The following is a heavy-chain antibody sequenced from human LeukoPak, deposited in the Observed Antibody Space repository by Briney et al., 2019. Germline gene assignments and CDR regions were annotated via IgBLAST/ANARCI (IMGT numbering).Heavy chain of an antibody. CDR2: ISGSGGST. V-gene: IGHV3-23*01. CDR1: GFTFSSYA. J-gene: IGHJ4*02. D-gene: IGHD3-3*01. Sequence: PGGSLRLSCAASGFTFSSYAMSWVRQAPGKGLEWVSAISGSGGSTYCADSVKGRFTISRDNSKNTLYLQMNSLRAEDTAVYYCAKAHSYYDFWSGYYFDYWGQGTLVTVSS. CDR3: AKAHSYYDFWSGYYFDY.